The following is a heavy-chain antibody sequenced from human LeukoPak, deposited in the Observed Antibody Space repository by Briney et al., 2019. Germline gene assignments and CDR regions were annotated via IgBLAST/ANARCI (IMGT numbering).Heavy chain of an antibody. CDR3: SRTGYFDI. Sequence: PGGSLRLSCAASGFAFSTAWMTWVRQAPGKGLEWVSSISSSGNYISYADSVKGRFTISRDNAKNSLSLQMNSLRAEDTAVFYCSRTGYFDIWGQGTMVTVSS. CDR2: ISSSGNYI. J-gene: IGHJ3*02. D-gene: IGHD2-15*01. V-gene: IGHV3-21*01. CDR1: GFAFSTAW.